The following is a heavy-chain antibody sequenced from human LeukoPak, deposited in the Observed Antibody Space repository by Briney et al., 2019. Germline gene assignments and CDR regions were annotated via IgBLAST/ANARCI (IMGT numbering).Heavy chain of an antibody. D-gene: IGHD1-26*01. CDR1: GYTFTNYY. CDR2: INTNTGNP. V-gene: IGHV7-4-1*02. Sequence: ASVKVSCKTSGYTFTNYYMHWVRQAPGQGLEWMGWINTNTGNPTYAQGFTGRFVFSLDTSVSTAYLQISSLKAEDTAVYYCARDSPTVGGTYGSSFDYWGQGTLVTVSS. CDR3: ARDSPTVGGTYGSSFDY. J-gene: IGHJ4*02.